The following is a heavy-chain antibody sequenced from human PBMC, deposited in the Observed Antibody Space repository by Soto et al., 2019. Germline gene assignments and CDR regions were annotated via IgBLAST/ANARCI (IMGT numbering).Heavy chain of an antibody. CDR1: SFSIVSPTW. Sequence: SGTLSLTCALNSFSIVSPTWWSDVRQPPGKGLEWIGEIYHSGSTNYNPSLKSRVTISVDKSKNQFSLKLSSVTAADTAVYYCATGPTAKYYYYMDVWGKGTTVS. D-gene: IGHD4-17*01. V-gene: IGHV4-4*02. CDR3: ATGPTAKYYYYMDV. J-gene: IGHJ6*03. CDR2: IYHSGST.